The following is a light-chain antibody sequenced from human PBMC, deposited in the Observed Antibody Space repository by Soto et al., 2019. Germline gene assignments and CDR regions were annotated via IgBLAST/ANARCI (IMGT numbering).Light chain of an antibody. CDR1: QSVSSN. CDR2: GAS. J-gene: IGKJ2*01. CDR3: QQYNDWPPAT. V-gene: IGKV3-15*01. Sequence: EIVMTQSPATLSVSPGERATLSCRASQSVSSNLAWYQQKPGQAPRLLIYGASTRATGTPARFSGSGSGTEFTLTISSLQSEDFAVYYCQQYNDWPPATFGQGTKLEIK.